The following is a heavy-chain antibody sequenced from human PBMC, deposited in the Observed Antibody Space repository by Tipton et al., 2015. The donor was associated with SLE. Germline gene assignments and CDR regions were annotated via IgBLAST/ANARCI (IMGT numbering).Heavy chain of an antibody. CDR1: GFTFSSYG. J-gene: IGHJ4*02. V-gene: IGHV3-33*01. CDR2: IWYDGSNK. CDR3: ARESPDSLGGFDY. Sequence: RSLRLSCAASGFTFSSYGMHWVRQAPGKGLEWVAVIWYDGSNKYYADSVKGRFTISRDNSKNTLYLQMNSLRAEDTAVYYCARESPDSLGGFDYWGQGTLVTVSS. D-gene: IGHD3-16*01.